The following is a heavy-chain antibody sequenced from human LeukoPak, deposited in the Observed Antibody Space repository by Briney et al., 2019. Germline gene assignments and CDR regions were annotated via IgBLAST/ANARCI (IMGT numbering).Heavy chain of an antibody. V-gene: IGHV3-21*01. Sequence: GGSLRLSCAASGFTFSSYSMNWVRQAPGKGLEWVSSISSSSSYIYYADSVKGRFTISRDNAKNSLYLQMNSLRAEDTAVYYCARGSGYDIYYYYYYMDVWGKGTTVTISS. J-gene: IGHJ6*03. D-gene: IGHD5-12*01. CDR3: ARGSGYDIYYYYYYMDV. CDR2: ISSSSSYI. CDR1: GFTFSSYS.